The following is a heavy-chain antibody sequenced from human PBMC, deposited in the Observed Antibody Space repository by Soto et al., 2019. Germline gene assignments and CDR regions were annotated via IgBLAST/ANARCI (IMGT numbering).Heavy chain of an antibody. D-gene: IGHD1-26*01. CDR3: ARDPSSYGMDV. V-gene: IGHV1-3*05. J-gene: IGHJ6*02. Sequence: QVQLVQSGAEEKKPGASVNVSCKASGYTFTSYAMHWVRQAPGQRLEWMGWINAGNGNTKYSQKFQGRVTITRDTSASTAYMELSSLRSEDTAVYYCARDPSSYGMDVWGQGTTVTVSS. CDR2: INAGNGNT. CDR1: GYTFTSYA.